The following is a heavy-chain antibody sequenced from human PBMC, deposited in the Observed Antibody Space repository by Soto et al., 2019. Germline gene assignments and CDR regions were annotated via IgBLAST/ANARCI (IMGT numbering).Heavy chain of an antibody. CDR2: INPRDDTT. CDR3: VRAETTGYYF. Sequence: ASVKVSCQASGYTFTNSYLHWVRQAPGQGLEWMGTINPRDDTTSYAQKFQGRVALTRDPSTGTVYMELSSLRSEDTAVYYCVRAETTGYYFWGQGTLVTVSS. D-gene: IGHD3-9*01. V-gene: IGHV1-46*03. J-gene: IGHJ4*02. CDR1: GYTFTNSY.